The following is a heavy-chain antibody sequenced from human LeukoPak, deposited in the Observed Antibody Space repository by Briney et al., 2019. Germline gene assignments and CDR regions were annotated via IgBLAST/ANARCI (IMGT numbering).Heavy chain of an antibody. D-gene: IGHD4-11*01. J-gene: IGHJ6*03. CDR1: GGSITTYY. Sequence: SETLSLTCTVSGGSITTYYWSWIRQPAGKGLEWIGRIYTSGSTNSNPSLKSRVSMSVDTSKNQFSLKLSSVTAADTAVYYCARDSPATVTTDEYYYYYYMDVWGKGTTVTVSS. V-gene: IGHV4-4*07. CDR3: ARDSPATVTTDEYYYYYYMDV. CDR2: IYTSGST.